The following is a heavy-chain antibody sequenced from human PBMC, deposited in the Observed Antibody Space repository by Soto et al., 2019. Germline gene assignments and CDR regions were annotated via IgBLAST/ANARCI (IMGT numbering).Heavy chain of an antibody. CDR2: IYSTGST. J-gene: IGHJ4*02. V-gene: IGHV4-4*07. D-gene: IGHD6-13*01. Sequence: SETLSLTCTVSGGSISSYYWSWIRQPAGKGLEWIGRIYSTGSTLYNPSLKSRITMSVDTSKNQFSLRLSSVTAADTAVYYCAGGAAADYFDYWGQGTVVTVSS. CDR1: GGSISSYY. CDR3: AGGAAADYFDY.